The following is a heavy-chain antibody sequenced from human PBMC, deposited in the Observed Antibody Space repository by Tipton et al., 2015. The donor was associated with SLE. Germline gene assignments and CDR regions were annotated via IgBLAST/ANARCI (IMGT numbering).Heavy chain of an antibody. CDR1: GGSISSGSYY. Sequence: LRLSCTVSGGSISSGSYYWSWIRQPAGKGLEWIGEINHSGSTNYNPSLKSRVTISVDTSKNQFSLKLSSVTAADTAVYYCARYGTYDGSRYFQHWGQGTLVTVPS. D-gene: IGHD1-26*01. CDR2: INHSGST. V-gene: IGHV4-61*10. CDR3: ARYGTYDGSRYFQH. J-gene: IGHJ1*01.